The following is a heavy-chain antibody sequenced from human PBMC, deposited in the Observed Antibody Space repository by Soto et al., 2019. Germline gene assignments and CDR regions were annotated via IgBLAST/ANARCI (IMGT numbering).Heavy chain of an antibody. D-gene: IGHD2-2*01. CDR3: AKDQTRYCSSPSCYGNGMDV. Sequence: PGGSLRLSCAASGFPFSSYAMHWVRQAPGKGLEWVAVTSYDGSDTYYADSVKGRFSISRDNSKNTQYLQMNSLRAEDSAMYYCAKDQTRYCSSPSCYGNGMDVWGQGTTVTVSS. CDR1: GFPFSSYA. V-gene: IGHV3-30*18. CDR2: TSYDGSDT. J-gene: IGHJ6*02.